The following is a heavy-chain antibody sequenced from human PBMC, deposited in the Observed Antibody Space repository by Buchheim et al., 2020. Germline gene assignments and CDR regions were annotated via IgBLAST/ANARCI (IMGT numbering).Heavy chain of an antibody. CDR3: ARGSTPAALFQH. Sequence: QVQLQQWGAGLLKPSETLSLTCAVYGGSFSGYYWSWIRQPPGKGLEWIGEINHSGSINYNPSLKSRVTISVDTSKNQFPLKLSSVTAADTAVYYCARGSTPAALFQHWGQGTL. V-gene: IGHV4-34*01. CDR2: INHSGSI. CDR1: GGSFSGYY. D-gene: IGHD2-15*01. J-gene: IGHJ1*01.